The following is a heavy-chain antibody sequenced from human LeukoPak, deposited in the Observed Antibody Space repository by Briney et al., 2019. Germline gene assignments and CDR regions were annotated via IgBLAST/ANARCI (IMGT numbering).Heavy chain of an antibody. D-gene: IGHD3-3*02. V-gene: IGHV3-43*01. Sequence: PGGSLRLSCAASGFTFDDYTMHWVRQAPGKGLEWVSLINWDGGSTYYADSVKGRFTISRDNAKNSVFLQMNSLRAEDTALYYCARMGAGMHFFFLDLWGQGTLVTVSS. CDR2: INWDGGST. CDR1: GFTFDDYT. CDR3: ARMGAGMHFFFLDL. J-gene: IGHJ4*02.